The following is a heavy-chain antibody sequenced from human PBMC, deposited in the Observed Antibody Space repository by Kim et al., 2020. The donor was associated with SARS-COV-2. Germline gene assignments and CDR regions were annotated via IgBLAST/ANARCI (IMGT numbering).Heavy chain of an antibody. CDR3: AKTTGRGTHYYGSRIDY. V-gene: IGHV3-23*01. J-gene: IGHJ4*01. D-gene: IGHD3-10*01. CDR1: GFTFSTFA. Sequence: GGSLRLSCVGSGFTFSTFAMTWVRQAPGKGLQWVSSISGNGDGTYYTDSVKGRFTVSRDNSKNTVFLQMSDLRVEDTALYFCAKTTGRGTHYYGSRIDYWGQGTLAAVSS. CDR2: ISGNGDGT.